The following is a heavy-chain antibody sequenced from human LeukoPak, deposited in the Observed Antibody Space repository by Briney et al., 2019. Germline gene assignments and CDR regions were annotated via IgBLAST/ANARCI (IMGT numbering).Heavy chain of an antibody. CDR3: ARDGGQKYYYGSGSSASSLDY. D-gene: IGHD3-10*01. V-gene: IGHV1-2*02. CDR1: GYTFTGYY. Sequence: ASVKVSCKASGYTFTGYYMHWVRQAPGQGLEWMGWINPNSGGTNYAQKFQGRVTMTRDTSTSTVYMELSSLRSEDTAVYYCARDGGQKYYYGSGSSASSLDYWGQGTLVTVSS. J-gene: IGHJ4*02. CDR2: INPNSGGT.